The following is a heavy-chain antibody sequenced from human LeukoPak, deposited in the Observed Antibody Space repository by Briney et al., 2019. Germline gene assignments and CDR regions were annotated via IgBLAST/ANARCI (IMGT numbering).Heavy chain of an antibody. CDR1: GFTFNRCW. CDR3: TSWGDTTAEYFQR. Sequence: GGSLRLSCVVSGFTFNRCWMNWVRQAPGKGLEWVAHINPDGRDTYYVDSVKGRFTISRDNAQNSMYMQMNSLRVEDTAVYYCTSWGDTTAEYFQRWGQGTLVTVSS. CDR2: INPDGRDT. D-gene: IGHD2-21*02. V-gene: IGHV3-7*01. J-gene: IGHJ1*01.